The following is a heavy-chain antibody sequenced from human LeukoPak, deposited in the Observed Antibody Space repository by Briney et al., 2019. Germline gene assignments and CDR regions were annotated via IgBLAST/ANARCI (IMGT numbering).Heavy chain of an antibody. CDR3: ARDFYHSGTNWYDVFDV. J-gene: IGHJ3*01. CDR2: VSGNNDNT. D-gene: IGHD1-1*01. CDR1: GYTFTTYG. Sequence: ASVKVSCKASGYTFTTYGISWVRQAPGQGLEWMGWVSGNNDNTNYAQKLQGRVTMTTDTSTNTAYMELRSLRSDDTAVYYCARDFYHSGTNWYDVFDVWGQGTMVTVSS. V-gene: IGHV1-18*01.